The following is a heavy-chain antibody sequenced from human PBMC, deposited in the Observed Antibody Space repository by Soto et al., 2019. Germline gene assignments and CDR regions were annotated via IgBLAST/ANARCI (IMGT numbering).Heavy chain of an antibody. J-gene: IGHJ6*02. V-gene: IGHV6-1*01. CDR2: TYYKSKWNN. D-gene: IGHD1-26*01. CDR3: TGTTWFRGMDV. CDR1: GDSVSSNSAG. Sequence: SQTLSLTCVISGDSVSSNSAGWNWIRQSPSRGLEWLGRTYYKSKWNNDYALSVKSRITINPDTSKNQFSLHLYSVTPEDTAVYYCTGTTWFRGMDVWGQGTPVTVSS.